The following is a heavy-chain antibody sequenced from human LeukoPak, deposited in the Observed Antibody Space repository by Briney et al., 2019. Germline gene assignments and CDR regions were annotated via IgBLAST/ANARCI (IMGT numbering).Heavy chain of an antibody. Sequence: PGGSLRLSCAASGFTFSSSWMHWVRQAPGKGLVWVSRINSDGITTTYADSVKGRFTISRDNAKNTLYLQMNSLGAEDTAVYYCARALLGRDYWGQGTLVTVSS. V-gene: IGHV3-74*01. D-gene: IGHD7-27*01. CDR2: INSDGITT. J-gene: IGHJ4*02. CDR1: GFTFSSSW. CDR3: ARALLGRDY.